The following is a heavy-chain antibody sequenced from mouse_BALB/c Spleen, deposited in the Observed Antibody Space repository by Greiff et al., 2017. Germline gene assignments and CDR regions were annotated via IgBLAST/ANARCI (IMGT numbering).Heavy chain of an antibody. Sequence: EVQLHQSGAELVKPGASVKLSCTASGFNIKDTYMHWVKQRPEQGLEWIGRIDPANGNTKYDPKFQGKATITADTSSNTAYLQLSSLTSEDTAVYYCARGLTGTSGFDYWGQGTTLTVSS. CDR2: IDPANGNT. D-gene: IGHD4-1*01. CDR1: GFNIKDTY. V-gene: IGHV14-3*02. J-gene: IGHJ2*01. CDR3: ARGLTGTSGFDY.